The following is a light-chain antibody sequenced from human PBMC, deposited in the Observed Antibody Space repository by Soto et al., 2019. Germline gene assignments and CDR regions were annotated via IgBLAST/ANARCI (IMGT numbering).Light chain of an antibody. CDR1: QSVSSY. CDR2: DAS. V-gene: IGKV3-11*01. J-gene: IGKJ2*01. Sequence: EIVLTQSPATLSLSPGERATLSCRASQSVSSYLAWYQQKPGQAPRLLIYDASNRATGIPARFSGSGPGTDLTLTIRSLEPEDFAVYYCQQRSNWPPYPFGQGTKLELK. CDR3: QQRSNWPPYP.